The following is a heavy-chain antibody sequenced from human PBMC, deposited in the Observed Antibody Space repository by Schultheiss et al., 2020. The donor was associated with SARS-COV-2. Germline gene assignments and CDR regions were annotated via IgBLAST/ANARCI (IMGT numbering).Heavy chain of an antibody. CDR3: ARLLAAAGAYYFDY. V-gene: IGHV1-69*05. Sequence: VKVSCKASGGTFSSYTIIWVRQAPGQGLEWMGGIIPIFGTAYYAQRFQGRVTMTTDTSTSTAYMELRSLRSDDTAVYYCARLLAAAGAYYFDYWGQGTLVTVSS. CDR2: IIPIFGTA. D-gene: IGHD6-13*01. CDR1: GGTFSSYT. J-gene: IGHJ4*02.